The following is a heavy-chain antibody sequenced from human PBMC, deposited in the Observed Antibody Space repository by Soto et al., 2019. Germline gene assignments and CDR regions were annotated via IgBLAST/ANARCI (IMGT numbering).Heavy chain of an antibody. D-gene: IGHD3-10*01. CDR2: VHHSWGS. CDR1: GGSISSYY. CDR3: ARQGFGALHGRVDV. Sequence: QVQLQESGPGLVKPSETLSLSCTVSGGSISSYYWSWIRQPPGKGMEWIGYVHHSWGSTYNPSLQSRVAISPDTSKRQFSLKLTSVPATDTAVYYCARQGFGALHGRVDVWGQGTTVTVSS. J-gene: IGHJ6*02. V-gene: IGHV4-59*08.